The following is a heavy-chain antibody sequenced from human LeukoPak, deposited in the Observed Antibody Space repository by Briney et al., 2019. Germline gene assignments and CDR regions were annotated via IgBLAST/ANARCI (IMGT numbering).Heavy chain of an antibody. D-gene: IGHD2-15*01. CDR3: ARACSGGSCYSTSYYYYYYMDV. Sequence: GSLRLSCAASGFTFSSYSMNWVRQPPGKGLEWIGYIYYSGSTNYNPSLKSRVTISVDTSKNQFSLKLSSVTAADTAVYYSARACSGGSCYSTSYYYYYYMDVWGKGTTVTVSS. CDR1: GFTFSSYS. CDR2: IYYSGST. J-gene: IGHJ6*03. V-gene: IGHV4-59*01.